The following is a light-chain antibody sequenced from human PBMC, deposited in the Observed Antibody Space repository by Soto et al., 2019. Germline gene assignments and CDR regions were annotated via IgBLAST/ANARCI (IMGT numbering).Light chain of an antibody. J-gene: IGKJ5*01. CDR3: QQSYSIPIT. CDR1: QTISFY. Sequence: DIQMTQSRSSVSASVGDRVTISCRASQTISFYLNWYQQKPGKAHKVLIYAASNLQSGVPSRFSGSGSGTEFTLTISSLQPEDFATYYCQQSYSIPITFGQGTRLEIK. CDR2: AAS. V-gene: IGKV1-39*01.